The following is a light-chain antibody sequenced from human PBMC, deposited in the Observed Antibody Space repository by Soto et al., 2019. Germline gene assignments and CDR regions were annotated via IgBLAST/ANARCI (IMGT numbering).Light chain of an antibody. Sequence: EIVLTQSPGTLSLSPGERATLSCRASQSVSSSYLAWYQQKPGQAPRLLIYNASNRATGIPARFSGSGSGTDFTLTISSLEPEDFAVYYCQQRSNWPPTITFGQGTKVDI. CDR1: QSVSSSY. J-gene: IGKJ1*01. V-gene: IGKV3D-20*02. CDR2: NAS. CDR3: QQRSNWPPTIT.